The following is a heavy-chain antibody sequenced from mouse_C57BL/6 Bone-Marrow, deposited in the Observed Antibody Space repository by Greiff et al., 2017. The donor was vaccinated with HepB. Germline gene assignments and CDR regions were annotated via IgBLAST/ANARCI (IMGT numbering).Heavy chain of an antibody. CDR1: GYTFTSYW. CDR2: IHPNSGST. Sequence: QVQLKQPGAELVKPGASVKLSCKASGYTFTSYWMHWVKQRPGQGLEWIGMIHPNSGSTNYNEKFKSKATLTVDKSSSTAYMQFSSLTSEDSAVYYCARITTVVANWYFDVWGTGPTVTVSS. J-gene: IGHJ1*03. D-gene: IGHD1-1*01. V-gene: IGHV1-64*01. CDR3: ARITTVVANWYFDV.